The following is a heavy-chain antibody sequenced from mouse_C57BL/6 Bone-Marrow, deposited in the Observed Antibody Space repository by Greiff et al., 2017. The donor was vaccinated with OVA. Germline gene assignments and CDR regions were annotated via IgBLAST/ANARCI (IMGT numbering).Heavy chain of an antibody. Sequence: EVKLVESGGGLVKPGGSLKLSCAASGFTFSDYGMHWVRQAPEKGLEWVAYISSGSSTIYYADTVKGRFTISRDNAKNTLFLQMTSLRSDDTAMYYGARRLLWLRAYYYAMDYWGQGTSVTVSS. D-gene: IGHD2-2*01. V-gene: IGHV5-17*01. J-gene: IGHJ4*01. CDR2: ISSGSSTI. CDR3: ARRLLWLRAYYYAMDY. CDR1: GFTFSDYG.